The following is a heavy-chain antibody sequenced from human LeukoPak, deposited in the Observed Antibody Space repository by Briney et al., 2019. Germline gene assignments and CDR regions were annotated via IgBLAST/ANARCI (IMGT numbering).Heavy chain of an antibody. V-gene: IGHV1-69*06. CDR1: GGTFSSYA. CDR2: IIPIFGTA. Sequence: ASVKVSCKASGGTFSSYAISWVRQAPGQGLEWMGRIIPIFGTANYAQKFQGRVTITADKSTSTAYMELSSLRSEDTAVYYCARDYYDSSNWFDPWGQGTLVIVSS. J-gene: IGHJ5*02. D-gene: IGHD3-22*01. CDR3: ARDYYDSSNWFDP.